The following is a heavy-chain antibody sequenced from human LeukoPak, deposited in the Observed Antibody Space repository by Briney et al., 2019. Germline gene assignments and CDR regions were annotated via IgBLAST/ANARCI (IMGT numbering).Heavy chain of an antibody. V-gene: IGHV1-24*01. CDR1: GYTLTELS. J-gene: IGHJ6*02. CDR2: FDPEDGET. CDR3: ATQMGSGSYYSYYYGMGV. D-gene: IGHD1-26*01. Sequence: ASVKVSCKVSGYTLTELSMHWVRQAPGKGLEWMGGFDPEDGETIYAQKFQGRVTMTEDTSTDTAYMELSSLRSEDTAVYYCATQMGSGSYYSYYYGMGVWGQGTTVTVSS.